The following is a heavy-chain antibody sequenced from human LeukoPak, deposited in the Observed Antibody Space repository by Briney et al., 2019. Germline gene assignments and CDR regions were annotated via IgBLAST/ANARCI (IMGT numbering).Heavy chain of an antibody. D-gene: IGHD3-10*01. CDR1: GGSFSGYY. CDR3: ARSDGYGLIGI. CDR2: INHSGST. V-gene: IGHV4-34*01. J-gene: IGHJ3*02. Sequence: SETLSLTCAVYGGSFSGYYWSWIRQPPGKGLEGIGEINHSGSTNYNPSLKSRVTISVDTAKNHFSLNLSSVTAADTAVYYCARSDGYGLIGIWGQGTMVTVSS.